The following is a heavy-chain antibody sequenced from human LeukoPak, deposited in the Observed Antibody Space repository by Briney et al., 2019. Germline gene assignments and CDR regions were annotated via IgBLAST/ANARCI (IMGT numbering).Heavy chain of an antibody. CDR3: ARGGVPGRQLDY. Sequence: ASVKVSCKTSGYTFTVHFMYWVRQAPGQGLEWMGWINPNTGGTNYAQKFQGRVTMTRDTSSSTAYMEPTRLTSDDTAVYYCARGGVPGRQLDYWGPGTLVTVSS. CDR2: INPNTGGT. J-gene: IGHJ4*02. D-gene: IGHD6-13*01. V-gene: IGHV1-2*02. CDR1: GYTFTVHF.